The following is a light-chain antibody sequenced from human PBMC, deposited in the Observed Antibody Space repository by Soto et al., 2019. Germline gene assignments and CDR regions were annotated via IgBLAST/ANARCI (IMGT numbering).Light chain of an antibody. Sequence: DIQMTQSPSTLSGSVGDRVTITCRASQTISSWLAWYQQKPGKAPKLLIYKASTLKSGVPSRFSGSGSGTEFTLTISSLQPDDLATDCCKHYNSYSEACGQGTKVDIK. CDR2: KAS. CDR1: QTISSW. V-gene: IGKV1-5*03. J-gene: IGKJ1*01. CDR3: KHYNSYSEA.